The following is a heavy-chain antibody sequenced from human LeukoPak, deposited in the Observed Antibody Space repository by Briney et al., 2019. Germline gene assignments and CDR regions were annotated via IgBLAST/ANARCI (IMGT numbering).Heavy chain of an antibody. D-gene: IGHD3-22*01. CDR2: IIPIFGTA. V-gene: IGHV1-69*05. Sequence: SVKVSCKASGGTFSSYAISWVRQAPGQGLEWMGGIIPIFGTANYAQKFQGRVTITTDESTSTAYMELSSLRSEDTAVCYCARESWNYYDSSGYYYTAFDIWGQGTMVTVSS. CDR3: ARESWNYYDSSGYYYTAFDI. CDR1: GGTFSSYA. J-gene: IGHJ3*02.